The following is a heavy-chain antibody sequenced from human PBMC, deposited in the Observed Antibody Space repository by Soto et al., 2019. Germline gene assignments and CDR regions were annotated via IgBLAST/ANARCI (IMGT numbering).Heavy chain of an antibody. Sequence: QVQLVQSGAEVKKPGASVKVSCKASGYTFTSYYMHWVRQAPGQGLEWMGIINPSGGSTSYAQKFQDRVPMTRDTSTSTVYMELSSLRSEDTAVYYCATPTGRDYYSYYGMDVWGQGTTVTVSS. CDR1: GYTFTSYY. CDR2: INPSGGST. V-gene: IGHV1-46*03. CDR3: ATPTGRDYYSYYGMDV. J-gene: IGHJ6*02.